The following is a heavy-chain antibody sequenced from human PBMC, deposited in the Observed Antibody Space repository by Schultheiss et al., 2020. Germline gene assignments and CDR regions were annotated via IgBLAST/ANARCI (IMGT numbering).Heavy chain of an antibody. D-gene: IGHD3-22*01. CDR3: ATRAFYERSGFSEHFDN. CDR2: VYPADSDT. V-gene: IGHV5-51*01. CDR1: GYTFTREW. J-gene: IGHJ4*02. Sequence: GESLKISCKASGYTFTREWIGWVRQMPGKDLEWMGFVYPADSDTRYSPPFQGQVTISADKSITTAYLQWSSLKSSDTAMYYCATRAFYERSGFSEHFDNWGQGTLVTVSS.